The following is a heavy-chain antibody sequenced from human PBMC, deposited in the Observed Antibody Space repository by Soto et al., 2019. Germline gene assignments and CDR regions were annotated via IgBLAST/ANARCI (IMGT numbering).Heavy chain of an antibody. V-gene: IGHV1-46*01. D-gene: IGHD3-10*01. CDR1: GYTFGSYH. CDR3: ARELPMAFYFDY. CDR2: IKDTGDT. J-gene: IGHJ4*02. Sequence: ASVKVSCKASGYTFGSYHMHWIRQAPGQGLEWVGIIKDTGDTTYAQKFQGRVTVARDTSTSTVSMDLNSLTSEDAAVYYCARELPMAFYFDYWGQGTLVTVSS.